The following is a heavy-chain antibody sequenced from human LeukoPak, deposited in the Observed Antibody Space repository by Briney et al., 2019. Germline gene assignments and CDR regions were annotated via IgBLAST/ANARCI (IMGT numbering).Heavy chain of an antibody. Sequence: PSETLSLTGTVSGGSISSGDYFWSWIRQPPGKGLEWIGYIYYSGSTYYNSSLKSRVTISIDTSKNQFSLKLSSVTAADTAVYYCAREKCSGGICYSGFDCWGQGTLVTVSS. V-gene: IGHV4-30-4*01. CDR3: AREKCSGGICYSGFDC. CDR2: IYYSGST. CDR1: GGSISSGDYF. D-gene: IGHD2-15*01. J-gene: IGHJ4*02.